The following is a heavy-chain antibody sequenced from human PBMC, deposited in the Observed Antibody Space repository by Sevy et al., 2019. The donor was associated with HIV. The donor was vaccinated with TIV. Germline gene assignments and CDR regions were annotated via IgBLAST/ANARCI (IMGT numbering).Heavy chain of an antibody. V-gene: IGHV3-30*03. CDR2: IAYDGSDK. CDR1: GFTFSSFG. D-gene: IGHD2-15*01. Sequence: EGSLRLSCAASGFTFSSFGMHWVLQAPGKELEWVAVIAYDGSDKYYANSVKGRLTISRDNSKNTLYLQMNSLRAEDTAVYYCAIRTWVGEGMDVWGQGTTVTVSS. CDR3: AIRTWVGEGMDV. J-gene: IGHJ6*02.